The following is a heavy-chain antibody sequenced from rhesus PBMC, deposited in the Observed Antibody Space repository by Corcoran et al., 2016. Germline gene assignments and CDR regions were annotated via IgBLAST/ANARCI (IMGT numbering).Heavy chain of an antibody. D-gene: IGHD1-44*01. Sequence: QVQLQESGPGLVKPSETLSLTCAVSGGSVSSSNRWSWIRQPPGKGLEWIGYIYGSSTTTNPNPSLKSRFTISKDTSKNQFSLKLRSVTAADTAVYYCARGEMDYWGQGVLVTVSS. CDR1: GGSVSSSNR. J-gene: IGHJ4*01. CDR3: ARGEMDY. V-gene: IGHV4S10*01. CDR2: IYGSSTTT.